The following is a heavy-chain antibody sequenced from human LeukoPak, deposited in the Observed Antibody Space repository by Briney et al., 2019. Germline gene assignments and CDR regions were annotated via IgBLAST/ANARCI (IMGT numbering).Heavy chain of an antibody. CDR2: IYTDGDT. V-gene: IGHV3-53*01. J-gene: IGHJ4*02. Sequence: HPGGSLRLSCAASGSTVSTNYMTWVRQAPGKGLEWVSVIYTDGDTYYADSAKGRFTISRDNSENTLYLQMNSLSAEDTAVYYCARATYDYYFDYWGQGTLVTVSS. CDR3: ARATYDYYFDY. D-gene: IGHD3-3*01. CDR1: GSTVSTNY.